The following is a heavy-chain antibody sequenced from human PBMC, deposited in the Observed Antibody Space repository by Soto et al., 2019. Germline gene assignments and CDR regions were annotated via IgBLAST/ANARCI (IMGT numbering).Heavy chain of an antibody. CDR1: GYTFTYRY. CDR3: ATWYSSGWSTYYFDY. D-gene: IGHD6-19*01. CDR2: ITPFNGNT. J-gene: IGHJ4*02. Sequence: SVKVSCKASGYTFTYRYLHWVRQAPGQALEWMGWITPFNGNTNYAQKFQDRVTITRDRSMSTAYMELSSLRSEDTAMYYCATWYSSGWSTYYFDYWGQGTLVTVSS. V-gene: IGHV1-45*02.